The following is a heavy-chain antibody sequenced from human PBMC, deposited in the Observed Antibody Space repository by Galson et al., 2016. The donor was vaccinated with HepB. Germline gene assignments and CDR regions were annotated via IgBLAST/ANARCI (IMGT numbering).Heavy chain of an antibody. D-gene: IGHD5-18*01. J-gene: IGHJ6*02. V-gene: IGHV3-33*01. CDR2: IWYDGSRK. CDR3: ARVDGGYRYGLDYGMDV. Sequence: GLEWVAVIWYDGSRKFYGDSVKGRFTISRDNSMNKVYLEMNGLRAEDTAVYYCARVDGGYRYGLDYGMDVWGQGTTVTV.